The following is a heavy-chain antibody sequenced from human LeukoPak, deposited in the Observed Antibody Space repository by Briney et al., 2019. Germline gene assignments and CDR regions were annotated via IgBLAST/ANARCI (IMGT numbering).Heavy chain of an antibody. V-gene: IGHV3-7*01. D-gene: IGHD3-16*01. J-gene: IGHJ4*02. CDR1: GFTFSSHW. CDR2: IKPDGSEK. Sequence: GGSLRLSCAASGFTFSSHWMSWVRQAPGKGLEWVANIKPDGSEKYPVDSVKGRFTVTRDNAKNSLYLLMNRLRDEDSAVYYCARAPAFGTVDYWGQGTLVTVSS. CDR3: ARAPAFGTVDY.